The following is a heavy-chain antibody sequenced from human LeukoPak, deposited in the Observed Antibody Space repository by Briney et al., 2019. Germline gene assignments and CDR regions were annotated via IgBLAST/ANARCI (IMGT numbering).Heavy chain of an antibody. CDR1: GGTFSSYA. CDR3: ARSYYYDSSGYYSYYFDY. J-gene: IGHJ4*02. CDR2: IILIFGTA. Sequence: SVKVSCKASGGTFSSYAISWVRQAPGEGLEWMGGIILIFGTANYAQKFQGRVTITADESTSTAYMELSSLRSEDTAVYYCARSYYYDSSGYYSYYFDYWGQGTLVTVSS. D-gene: IGHD3-22*01. V-gene: IGHV1-69*13.